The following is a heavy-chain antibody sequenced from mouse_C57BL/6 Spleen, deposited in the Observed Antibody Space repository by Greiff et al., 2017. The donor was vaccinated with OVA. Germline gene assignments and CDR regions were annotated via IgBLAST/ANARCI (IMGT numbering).Heavy chain of an antibody. V-gene: IGHV1-47*01. J-gene: IGHJ2*01. CDR2: FNPYNDDT. D-gene: IGHD1-1*01. Sequence: VKLQESGAELVKPGASVKMSCKASGYTFTTYPLEWMKQNHGKSLEWIGNFNPYNDDTKYNEKFKGKATLTVEKSSSTVYLELSRLTSDDSAVYYCARSGSSLYYFDYWGQGTTLTVSS. CDR1: GYTFTTYP. CDR3: ARSGSSLYYFDY.